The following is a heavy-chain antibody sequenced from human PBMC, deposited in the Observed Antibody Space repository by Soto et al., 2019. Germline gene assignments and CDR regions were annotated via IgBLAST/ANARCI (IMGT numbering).Heavy chain of an antibody. D-gene: IGHD3-16*01. Sequence: GASVKVSCKASGGTFSSYTISWVRQAPGQGLEWMGRIIPILGIANYAQKFQGRVTITADKSTSTAYMELSSLRSEDTAVYYCARVVGYSDYVVDYWGQGTLVTVSS. CDR2: IIPILGIA. J-gene: IGHJ4*02. CDR3: ARVVGYSDYVVDY. CDR1: GGTFSSYT. V-gene: IGHV1-69*02.